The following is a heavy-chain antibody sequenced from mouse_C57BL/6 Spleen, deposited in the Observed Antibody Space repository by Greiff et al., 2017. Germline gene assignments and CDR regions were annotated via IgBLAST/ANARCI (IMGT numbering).Heavy chain of an antibody. J-gene: IGHJ3*01. CDR1: GYTFTSYW. CDR2: IDPSDSDT. CDR3: ASYGSAWFAY. D-gene: IGHD1-1*01. V-gene: IGHV1-52*01. Sequence: VQLQQPGAELVRPGSSVKLSCKASGYTFTSYWMHWVKQRPIQGLEWIGNIDPSDSDTHYNQKFKDKATLTVDKSSSTAYMQLSSLTSEDSAVYYCASYGSAWFAYWGQGTLVTVSA.